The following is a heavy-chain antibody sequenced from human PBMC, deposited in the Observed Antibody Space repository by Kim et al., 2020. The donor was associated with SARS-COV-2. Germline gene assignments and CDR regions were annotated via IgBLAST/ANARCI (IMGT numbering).Heavy chain of an antibody. Sequence: YYVDSAKCRFTISRDNAKNPLYLQMNSLRVEDTAVYCCAGDGALMAAVDIWGPGTMVTVSS. D-gene: IGHD3-16*01. V-gene: IGHV3-7*01. CDR3: AGDGALMAAVDI. J-gene: IGHJ3*02.